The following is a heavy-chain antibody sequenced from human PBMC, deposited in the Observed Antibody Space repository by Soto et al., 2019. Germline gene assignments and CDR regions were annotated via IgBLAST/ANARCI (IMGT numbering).Heavy chain of an antibody. Sequence: PGGSLRLSCAASGFTFSNYRMHWVRQAPGKGLVWISRINDQGGSPTYADSVKGRFTLSRDDSKNSIYLQMNSLKIEDTAVYYCARGPNSLTAYYGPNEYWGQGTLVTVSS. J-gene: IGHJ4*02. CDR3: ARGPNSLTAYYGPNEY. D-gene: IGHD3-9*01. V-gene: IGHV3-74*01. CDR1: GFTFSNYR. CDR2: INDQGGSP.